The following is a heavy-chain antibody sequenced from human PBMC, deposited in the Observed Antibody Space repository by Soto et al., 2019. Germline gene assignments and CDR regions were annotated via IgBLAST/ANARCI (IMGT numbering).Heavy chain of an antibody. J-gene: IGHJ6*02. D-gene: IGHD6-13*01. CDR1: GGTFSSYA. CDR3: ARGVCKRSGYSSSWYWYYYGMDV. CDR2: IIPIFGTA. Sequence: QVQLVQSGAEVKKPGSSVKVSCKASGGTFSSYAISWVRQAPGQGLEWMGGIIPIFGTANYAQKFQGRVTITADESTSTAYMELSSLRSEDTAVYYCARGVCKRSGYSSSWYWYYYGMDVWVQGTTVTVSS. V-gene: IGHV1-69*01.